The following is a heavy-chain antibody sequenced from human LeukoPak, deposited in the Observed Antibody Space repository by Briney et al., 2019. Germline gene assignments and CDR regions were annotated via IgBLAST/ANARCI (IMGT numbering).Heavy chain of an antibody. Sequence: GGSLRLSCAASGFTFRSYAIHWVRQAPGQGPEWVTYISSDGSNKYYADSVQGRFTISRDNSKNTLYLQMNSLRAEDTAIYYCAREGPRGNSQFDYWGQGTLVTVSS. D-gene: IGHD2/OR15-2a*01. CDR3: AREGPRGNSQFDY. CDR2: ISSDGSNK. CDR1: GFTFRSYA. J-gene: IGHJ4*02. V-gene: IGHV3-30-3*01.